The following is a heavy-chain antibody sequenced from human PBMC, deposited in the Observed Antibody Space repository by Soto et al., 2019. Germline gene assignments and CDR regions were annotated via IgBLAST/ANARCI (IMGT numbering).Heavy chain of an antibody. CDR2: ISAYNGNT. D-gene: IGHD3-10*01. V-gene: IGHV1-18*04. Sequence: ASVKVSCKASGYTFTSYGISWVRQAPGQGLEWMGWISAYNGNTNYAQKLQGGVTMTTDTSTSTAYMELRSLRSDDTAVYYCARVMGMVRGVNSSPRFDPWGQGTLVTVSS. J-gene: IGHJ5*02. CDR1: GYTFTSYG. CDR3: ARVMGMVRGVNSSPRFDP.